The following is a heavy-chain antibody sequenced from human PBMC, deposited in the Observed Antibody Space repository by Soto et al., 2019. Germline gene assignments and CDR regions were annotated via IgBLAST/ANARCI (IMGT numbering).Heavy chain of an antibody. CDR2: LYSNTNT. D-gene: IGHD2-2*01. J-gene: IGHJ6*02. Sequence: QVQLQESGPGLVKPSETLSLTCTVSGGSVNSGSYYWTWIRQPPGKGLEWIGYLYSNTNTNYNPCLRSRVTISVDTSKNQLSLKLSSVTAADTGVYYCARTYCTTTSCPAHGMDVWGQGTTVTVSS. CDR1: GGSVNSGSYY. V-gene: IGHV4-61*01. CDR3: ARTYCTTTSCPAHGMDV.